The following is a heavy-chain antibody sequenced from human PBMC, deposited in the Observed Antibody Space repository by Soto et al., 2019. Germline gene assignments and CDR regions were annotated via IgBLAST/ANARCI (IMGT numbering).Heavy chain of an antibody. CDR1: GDSVSSNSAA. CDR2: TYYRSKWYN. CDR3: ARDRSSQQLLYYYYGMDV. V-gene: IGHV6-1*01. J-gene: IGHJ6*02. Sequence: SQTLSLTCAISGDSVSSNSAAWNWIRQSPSRGLEWLGRTYYRSKWYNDYAVSVKSRITINPDTSKNQFSLQLNSVTPEDTAVYYCARDRSSQQLLYYYYGMDVWGQGTTVTVSS. D-gene: IGHD6-13*01.